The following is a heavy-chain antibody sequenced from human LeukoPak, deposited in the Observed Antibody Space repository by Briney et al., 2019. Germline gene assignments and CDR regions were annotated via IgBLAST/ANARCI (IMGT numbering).Heavy chain of an antibody. Sequence: GGSLRLSCAASGFTFSSYWMNWVRQAAGKGLVWVSRIASDGSSTTYADSVKGRFSISRDNAKNTLYLQMNSLRAEDTALYYCAKDILEYSSSSGYYFDYWGQGTLVTVSS. D-gene: IGHD6-6*01. CDR1: GFTFSSYW. V-gene: IGHV3-74*01. CDR3: AKDILEYSSSSGYYFDY. J-gene: IGHJ4*02. CDR2: IASDGSST.